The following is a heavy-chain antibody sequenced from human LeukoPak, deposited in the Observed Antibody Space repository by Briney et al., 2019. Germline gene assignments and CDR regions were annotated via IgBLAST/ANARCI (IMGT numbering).Heavy chain of an antibody. CDR1: GGSINSNSYY. J-gene: IGHJ6*02. Sequence: SETLSLTCTVSGGSINSNSYYWGWLRQPPGKNLEWIGNVYYDGITFYNPSLKSRVTMSVDTSENHFSLKLTSVTAADTATYYCARGDCSSTSCSAGILYHYGLDVWGQGTTVTVSS. CDR3: ARGDCSSTSCSAGILYHYGLDV. D-gene: IGHD2-2*01. V-gene: IGHV4-39*02. CDR2: VYYDGIT.